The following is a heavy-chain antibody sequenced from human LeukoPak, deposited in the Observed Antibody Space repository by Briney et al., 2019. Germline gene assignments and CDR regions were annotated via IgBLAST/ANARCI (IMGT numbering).Heavy chain of an antibody. CDR3: ARVSSGWYRTLDY. Sequence: SVKVSCKASGGTFSSYAIRWVRQGPGQGLEWMGGIIPIFGTANYAQKFQGRVTITADKSTSTAYMELSSLRSEDTAVYYCARVSSGWYRTLDYWGQGTLVTVSS. CDR1: GGTFSSYA. V-gene: IGHV1-69*06. CDR2: IIPIFGTA. D-gene: IGHD6-19*01. J-gene: IGHJ4*02.